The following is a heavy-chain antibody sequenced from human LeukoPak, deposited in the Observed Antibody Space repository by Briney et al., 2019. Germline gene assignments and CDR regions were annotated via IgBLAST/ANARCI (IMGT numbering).Heavy chain of an antibody. D-gene: IGHD2-15*01. CDR3: ARLHCSGGNCYSGSAYYFDY. J-gene: IGHJ4*02. CDR2: IYPGDSDI. Sequence: GASLQISCKGAGSSFTTYWIAWVRQLPGGGQEWMGIIYPGDSDIRYSPSFQGQVTISADRSISTAYLQWSSLKASDTAMYYCARLHCSGGNCYSGSAYYFDYWGQGTLVTVSS. V-gene: IGHV5-51*01. CDR1: GSSFTTYW.